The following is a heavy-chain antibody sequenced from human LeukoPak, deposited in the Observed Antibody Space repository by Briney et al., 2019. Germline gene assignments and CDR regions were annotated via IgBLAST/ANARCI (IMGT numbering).Heavy chain of an antibody. CDR3: ARDDYGWGSHPY. Sequence: GGSLRLSCAASGFTFSAVSMNWVRQAPGKGLEWVANIKPGGGETAYVDSVKGRFTISRDNAKNSLYLQMNSLRVEDTAVYYCARDDYGWGSHPYWGQGTLVTVSS. J-gene: IGHJ4*02. V-gene: IGHV3-7*04. D-gene: IGHD3-10*01. CDR2: IKPGGGET. CDR1: GFTFSAVS.